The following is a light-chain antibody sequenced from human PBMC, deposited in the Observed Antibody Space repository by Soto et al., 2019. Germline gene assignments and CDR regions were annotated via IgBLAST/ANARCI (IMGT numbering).Light chain of an antibody. V-gene: IGKV1-39*01. J-gene: IGKJ1*01. CDR2: AAS. CDR3: QQSYSTPWT. Sequence: DIQVTQSPFSLSASVGDRATITCRASQSISSHLNWYQQKPGKAPKLLIYAASSLQSGVPSRFSGSGSGTDFTLTISSLQPEDFATYYCQQSYSTPWTFGQGTKVDIK. CDR1: QSISSH.